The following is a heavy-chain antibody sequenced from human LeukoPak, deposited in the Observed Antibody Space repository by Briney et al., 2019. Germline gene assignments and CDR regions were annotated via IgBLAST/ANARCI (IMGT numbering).Heavy chain of an antibody. J-gene: IGHJ2*01. CDR1: GFTFSSSA. Sequence: GGSLRLSCAASGFTFSSSALSWVRQAPGKGLEWVSNISGSGSGGSTYYADSVKGRFTISRDNSKNTLYLQMNSLRAEDTAFYYCARDLYSSGWYGYFDLWGPGTLVTVSS. V-gene: IGHV3-23*01. D-gene: IGHD6-13*01. CDR3: ARDLYSSGWYGYFDL. CDR2: ISGSGSGGST.